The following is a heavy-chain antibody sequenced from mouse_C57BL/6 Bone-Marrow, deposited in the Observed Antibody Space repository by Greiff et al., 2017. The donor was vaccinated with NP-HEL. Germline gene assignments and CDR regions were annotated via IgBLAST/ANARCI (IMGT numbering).Heavy chain of an antibody. V-gene: IGHV1-81*01. J-gene: IGHJ2*01. CDR3: SREGLITTVVADFDY. Sequence: VQLQQSGAELARPGASVKLSCKASGYTFTSYGISWVKQRTGQGLEWIGEIYPRSGNTYYNEKFKGKATLTADKSYSTAYMELRSLTSEDSAVYFCSREGLITTVVADFDYWGQGTTLTVSS. D-gene: IGHD1-1*01. CDR1: GYTFTSYG. CDR2: IYPRSGNT.